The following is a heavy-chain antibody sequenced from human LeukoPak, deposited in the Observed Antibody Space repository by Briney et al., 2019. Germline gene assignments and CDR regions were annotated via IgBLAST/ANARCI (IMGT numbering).Heavy chain of an antibody. J-gene: IGHJ4*02. CDR3: AKGFDFHFDY. D-gene: IGHD3-9*01. Sequence: GGSLRLSCAASGFTFGIYGMSWVRQAPGKGLEWVSSITGSGGSTYYADSVKGRFTISRDNSKNTLYLQVNSLRAEDTAVYYCAKGFDFHFDYWGQGTLVTVSS. V-gene: IGHV3-23*01. CDR1: GFTFGIYG. CDR2: ITGSGGST.